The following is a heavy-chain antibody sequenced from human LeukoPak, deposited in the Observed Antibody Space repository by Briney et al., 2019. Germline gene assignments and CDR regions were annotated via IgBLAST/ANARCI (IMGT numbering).Heavy chain of an antibody. CDR2: INPKTGGT. D-gene: IGHD3-3*01. Sequence: ASVKVSCKASGYTFTGHYMHWVRQAPGQGLEFMGWINPKTGGTHYAQNFQGRVTMTRDTSTSTVYMELSSLRSEDTAVYYCAPTVDGVLRFLFWGQGTMVTVSS. CDR1: GYTFTGHY. V-gene: IGHV1-2*02. CDR3: APTVDGVLRFLF. J-gene: IGHJ3*01.